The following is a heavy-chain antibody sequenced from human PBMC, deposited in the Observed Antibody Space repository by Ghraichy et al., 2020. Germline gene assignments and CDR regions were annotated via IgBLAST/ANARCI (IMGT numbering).Heavy chain of an antibody. CDR1: GYSISSGYY. V-gene: IGHV4-38-2*02. D-gene: IGHD2-15*01. J-gene: IGHJ5*02. Sequence: SETLSLTCAVSGYSISSGYYWGWIRQPPGKGLEWIGSIYHSGSTYYNPSLKSRVTISVDTSKNQFSLKLSSVTAADTAVYYCARDLGVDVVVVALLTPYNWFDPWGQGTLVTVSS. CDR2: IYHSGST. CDR3: ARDLGVDVVVVALLTPYNWFDP.